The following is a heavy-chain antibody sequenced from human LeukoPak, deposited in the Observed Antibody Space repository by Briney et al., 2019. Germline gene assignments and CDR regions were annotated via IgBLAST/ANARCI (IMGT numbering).Heavy chain of an antibody. V-gene: IGHV1-18*04. CDR1: GYTFTDYY. CDR2: ISAYNGNT. Sequence: ASVKVSCKASGYTFTDYYMHWVRQAPGQGLEWMGWISAYNGNTNYAQKLQGRVTMTTDTPTSTAYMELRSLRSDDTAVYYCARGGYYDILTGYRAQNWFDPWGQGTLVTVSS. D-gene: IGHD3-9*01. J-gene: IGHJ5*02. CDR3: ARGGYYDILTGYRAQNWFDP.